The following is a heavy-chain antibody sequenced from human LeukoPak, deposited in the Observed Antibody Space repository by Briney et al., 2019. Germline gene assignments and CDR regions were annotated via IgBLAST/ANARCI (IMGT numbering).Heavy chain of an antibody. D-gene: IGHD4-11*01. CDR2: IRYDGSNK. CDR3: AKDSHYSHIPPNPFDY. CDR1: GFTFSSYG. J-gene: IGHJ4*02. Sequence: PGGSLRLSCAASGFTFSSYGMHWVRQAPGKGLEWVAFIRYDGSNKYYADSVKGRFTISRDNSKNTLYLQMNSLRAEDTAVYYCAKDSHYSHIPPNPFDYWGQGTLVTVSS. V-gene: IGHV3-30*02.